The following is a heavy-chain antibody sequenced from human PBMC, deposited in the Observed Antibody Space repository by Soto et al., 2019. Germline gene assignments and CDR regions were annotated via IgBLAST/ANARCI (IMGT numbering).Heavy chain of an antibody. Sequence: SVKVSCKASGGTFSSYAISWVRQAPGQGLEWMGGIIPIFGTANYAQKFQGRVTITADESTSTAYMELSSLRSEDTAVYYCARELLTMVRGVITPYYYGMDGWGKGTTVTVAS. CDR2: IIPIFGTA. CDR1: GGTFSSYA. CDR3: ARELLTMVRGVITPYYYGMDG. D-gene: IGHD3-10*01. J-gene: IGHJ6*04. V-gene: IGHV1-69*13.